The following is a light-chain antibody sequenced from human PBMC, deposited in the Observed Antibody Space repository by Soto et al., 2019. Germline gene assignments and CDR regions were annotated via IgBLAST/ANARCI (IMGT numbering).Light chain of an antibody. V-gene: IGKV3-11*01. CDR2: GAS. CDR1: ENVRTF. CDR3: QQRRSWPPTIT. Sequence: EVVLTQSPATLSLSPWERATLSCRASENVRTFVDWYQQKPGQAPRLLIHGASNRATGIPARFSGSGSGTDFTLTISSLEPEDFAVYYCQQRRSWPPTITFGQGTRLEIK. J-gene: IGKJ5*01.